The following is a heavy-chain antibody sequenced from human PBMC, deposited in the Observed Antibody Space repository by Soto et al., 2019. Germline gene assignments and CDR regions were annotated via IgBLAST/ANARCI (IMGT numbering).Heavy chain of an antibody. D-gene: IGHD4-4*01. CDR3: ARVSDRGYTTDY. J-gene: IGHJ4*02. V-gene: IGHV1-2*02. Sequence: ASVKVSCKASGYTFTGYYMHWVRQAPGQGLEWMGWINPNSGGTNYAQKFQGRVTMTRDTSISTAYMELSRLRSDDTAVYYCARVSDRGYTTDYWGQGTLVTVSS. CDR1: GYTFTGYY. CDR2: INPNSGGT.